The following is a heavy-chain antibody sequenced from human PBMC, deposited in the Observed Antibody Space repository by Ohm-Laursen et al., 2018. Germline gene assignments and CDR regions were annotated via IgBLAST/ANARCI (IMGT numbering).Heavy chain of an antibody. CDR3: ARVGDGSGSYYEYGMDV. D-gene: IGHD3-10*01. Sequence: SLRLSCAASGFTFSDHYMSWIRQAPGKGLEWISYISSSGNTIYYADSVKGRFTISRDNAKNSLYLQMNSLRADDTAVYYCARVGDGSGSYYEYGMDVWGRGTTVTVSS. CDR2: ISSSGNTI. CDR1: GFTFSDHY. V-gene: IGHV3-11*01. J-gene: IGHJ6*02.